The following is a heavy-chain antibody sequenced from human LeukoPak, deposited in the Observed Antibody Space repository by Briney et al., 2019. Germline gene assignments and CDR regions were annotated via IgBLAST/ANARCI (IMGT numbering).Heavy chain of an antibody. D-gene: IGHD2-8*02. CDR1: GFTVSNYG. CDR3: ARVTGTWWADY. J-gene: IGHJ4*02. V-gene: IGHV3-48*02. Sequence: PGGPLRLSCAASGFTVSNYGMNWVRQAPGEGLEWVSYISSSGTTIYYADSVKGRFTISRDNAKNSLHLQMNSLRDEDTAVYYCARVTGTWWADYWGQGTLVTVSS. CDR2: ISSSGTTI.